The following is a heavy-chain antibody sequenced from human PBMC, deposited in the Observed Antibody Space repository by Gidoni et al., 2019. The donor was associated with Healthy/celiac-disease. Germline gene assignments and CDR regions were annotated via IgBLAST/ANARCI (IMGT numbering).Heavy chain of an antibody. D-gene: IGHD2-8*01. CDR2: ISSSSSYI. Sequence: EVQLVESGGGLVKPGGSLRLSCAASGFTFSSYSMNWVRQAPGKGLEWVSSISSSSSYIYYADSVKGRFTISRDNAKNSLYLQMNSLRAEDTAVYYCARDLYGGNWFDPWGQGTLVTVSS. V-gene: IGHV3-21*01. J-gene: IGHJ5*02. CDR3: ARDLYGGNWFDP. CDR1: GFTFSSYS.